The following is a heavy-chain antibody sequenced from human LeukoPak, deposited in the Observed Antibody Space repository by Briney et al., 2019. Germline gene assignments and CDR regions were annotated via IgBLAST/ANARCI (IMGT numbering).Heavy chain of an antibody. Sequence: GGSLRLSCAASGFTFSSYAMHWVRQAPGKGLEWVTLISYDGSNKYYADSVKGRFSISRDNPKNTLYLQMNSLRPEDTAIYCCAKLFDSGTYNNFFHYWGQGTLVTVSS. D-gene: IGHD3-10*01. CDR3: AKLFDSGTYNNFFHY. J-gene: IGHJ4*02. CDR1: GFTFSSYA. V-gene: IGHV3-30*04. CDR2: ISYDGSNK.